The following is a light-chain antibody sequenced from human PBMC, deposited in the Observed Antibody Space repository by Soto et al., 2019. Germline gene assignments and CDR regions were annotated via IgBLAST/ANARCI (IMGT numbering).Light chain of an antibody. CDR3: ATWDDSMSGV. V-gene: IGLV1-47*01. CDR1: SSNIGSNF. CDR2: RND. Sequence: QPVLTQPPSASGTPGQRVTISCSGSSSNIGSNFVYWYQQFPGTAPKLLINRNDQRPSGVPDRFSGSKSGTSASLAISGLRSEDEADYYCATWDDSMSGVFGGGTKLTVL. J-gene: IGLJ2*01.